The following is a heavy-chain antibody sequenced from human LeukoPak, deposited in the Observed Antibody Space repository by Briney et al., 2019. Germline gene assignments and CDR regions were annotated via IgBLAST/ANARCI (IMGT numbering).Heavy chain of an antibody. CDR2: ISYDGSNK. Sequence: GGCPRLSCPAAEVTFSTYSVHWVRQAPCKGLEWVVVISYDGSNKYYADSVKGRFTISRDNSKNTLYLQMNSLRDEDTAVYYCAKHRFESGGYHSTDWGQGTLVTVSS. J-gene: IGHJ4*02. D-gene: IGHD3-22*01. CDR3: AKHRFESGGYHSTD. V-gene: IGHV3-30*04. CDR1: EVTFSTYS.